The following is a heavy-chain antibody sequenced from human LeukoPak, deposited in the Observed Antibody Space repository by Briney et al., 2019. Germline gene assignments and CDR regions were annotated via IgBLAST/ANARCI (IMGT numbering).Heavy chain of an antibody. CDR1: GYTFTGYY. D-gene: IGHD3-10*01. V-gene: IGHV1-2*02. CDR3: ARYFYGSGSYYGEVDY. Sequence: GASVKVSCKASGYTFTGYYMHWVRQAPGQGLEWMGWINPNSGGTNYAQKFQGRVTMTRDTSISTAYMELSRLRSDDTAVYYCARYFYGSGSYYGEVDYWGQGTLVTVSS. J-gene: IGHJ4*02. CDR2: INPNSGGT.